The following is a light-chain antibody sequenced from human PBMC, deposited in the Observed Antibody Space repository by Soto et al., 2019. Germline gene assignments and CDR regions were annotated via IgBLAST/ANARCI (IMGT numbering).Light chain of an antibody. CDR2: DAS. Sequence: EIVLTQSPATLSLSPGERATLSCRASQSISSSLAWYQQNPGQAPRLLISDASTRATGFPARFSGSGSGTDFTLTIGILEPEDFGVYYCQQRSEWPRTFGQGTKVEI. V-gene: IGKV3-11*01. J-gene: IGKJ1*01. CDR3: QQRSEWPRT. CDR1: QSISSS.